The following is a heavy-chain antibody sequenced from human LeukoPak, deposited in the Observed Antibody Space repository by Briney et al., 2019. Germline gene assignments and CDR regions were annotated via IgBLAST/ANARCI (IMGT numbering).Heavy chain of an antibody. CDR2: ISGSGGST. V-gene: IGHV3-23*01. CDR1: GFTFRSYG. CDR3: AKDGGYYAGGYFQH. Sequence: GSLRLSWARAGFTFRSYGIHWGRQAPGQGLEGVSAISGSGGSTYYADSVKGRFTISRDNSKNTLYLQMNSLRAEDTAVYYCAKDGGYYAGGYFQHWGQGTLVTVSS. D-gene: IGHD3-22*01. J-gene: IGHJ1*01.